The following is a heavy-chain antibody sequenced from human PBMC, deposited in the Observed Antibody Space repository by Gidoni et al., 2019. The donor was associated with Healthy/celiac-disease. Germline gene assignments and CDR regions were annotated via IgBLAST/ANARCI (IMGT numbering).Heavy chain of an antibody. Sequence: QVQLVQSGAEVKKPGSSVKVSCKASGGTFSSYAISWGRRAPGHGLEWMGGIIPIFGTANYAQKFQGRVTITADESTSTAYMELSSLRSEDTAVYYCAREDCSGGSCYPNWFDPWGQGTLVTVSS. CDR1: GGTFSSYA. CDR2: IIPIFGTA. D-gene: IGHD2-15*01. J-gene: IGHJ5*02. CDR3: AREDCSGGSCYPNWFDP. V-gene: IGHV1-69*01.